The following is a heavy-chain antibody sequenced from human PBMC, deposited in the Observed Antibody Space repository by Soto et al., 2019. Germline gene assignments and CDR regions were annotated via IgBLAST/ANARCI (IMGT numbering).Heavy chain of an antibody. CDR1: GGTFSSYA. D-gene: IGHD3-22*01. CDR2: IIPIFGAA. Sequence: QVQLVQSGAEVKKPGSSVKVSCKASGGTFSSYAISWVRQAPGQGLEWMGGIIPIFGAADYAQKFQGRVTISADESTSTVYLELSSLTSEDTAAYYCGRGRDSSGYHGMDVLGQGTTVSVSS. J-gene: IGHJ6*02. CDR3: GRGRDSSGYHGMDV. V-gene: IGHV1-69*01.